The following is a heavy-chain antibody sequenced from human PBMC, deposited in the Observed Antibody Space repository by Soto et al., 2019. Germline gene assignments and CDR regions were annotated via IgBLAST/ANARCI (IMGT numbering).Heavy chain of an antibody. Sequence: QVQLQESGPGLVKPSQTLSLTCTVSGGSISSGGYYWSWIRQHPGKGLEWIGYIYYSGSTYYNPSPKSRVTISVETSKNQFSLKLGSVTAADTAVYYCARVPKMGSSSSIVQSRYFDLWGRGTLVTVSS. CDR1: GGSISSGGYY. J-gene: IGHJ2*01. CDR3: ARVPKMGSSSSIVQSRYFDL. D-gene: IGHD6-6*01. V-gene: IGHV4-31*03. CDR2: IYYSGST.